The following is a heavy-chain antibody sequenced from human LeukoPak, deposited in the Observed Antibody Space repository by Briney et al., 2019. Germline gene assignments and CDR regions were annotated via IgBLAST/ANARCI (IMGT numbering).Heavy chain of an antibody. Sequence: GGSLRLSCAASGFTFSSYDMHWVRHATGKGLEWVSAIGTAGDTYYPGSVKGRFTISRENSKNSLYLQLNSLRAGDTAVYYCARGRGIVGAFDIWGQGTMVTVSS. CDR3: ARGRGIVGAFDI. V-gene: IGHV3-13*01. J-gene: IGHJ3*02. CDR1: GFTFSSYD. D-gene: IGHD1-26*01. CDR2: IGTAGDT.